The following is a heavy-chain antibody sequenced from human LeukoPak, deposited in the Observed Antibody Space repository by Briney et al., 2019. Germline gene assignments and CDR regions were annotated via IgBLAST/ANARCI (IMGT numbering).Heavy chain of an antibody. CDR2: ISPRADIT. V-gene: IGHV3-23*01. J-gene: IGHJ4*02. CDR1: GFTFSSHG. D-gene: IGHD5-24*01. CDR3: AKDDAWLQFND. Sequence: GGCLRLSCAASGFTFSSHGMNWVRQAPGKGLEWISGISPRADITYYADSVKGRFTTSRDNSENTVYLHMSSLRAGDTALYFCAKDDAWLQFNDWGQGTLVTVSS.